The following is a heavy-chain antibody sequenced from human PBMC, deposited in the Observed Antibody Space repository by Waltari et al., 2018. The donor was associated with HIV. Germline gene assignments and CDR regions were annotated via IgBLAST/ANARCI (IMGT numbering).Heavy chain of an antibody. CDR1: GFTFSNYE. Sequence: EVQLVESGGGLVQPGGSLRLSCAASGFTFSNYEMNWVRQTPGKGLECVSYISSKRNIIYTEDSVTGRFTIARDYAKNSMHLQKNSGRTEDTAVYYCARDLPPTERDWGQGTLVTVSS. CDR2: ISSKRNII. V-gene: IGHV3-48*03. J-gene: IGHJ4*02. CDR3: ARDLPPTERD.